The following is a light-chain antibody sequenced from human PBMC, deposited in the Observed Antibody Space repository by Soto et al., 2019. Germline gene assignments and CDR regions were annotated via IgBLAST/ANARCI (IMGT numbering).Light chain of an antibody. J-gene: IGLJ1*01. CDR1: SSNIGSNN. CDR2: RSD. Sequence: QSVLTQPPSASGTPGQRVTISCSGGSSNIGSNNVYWYQQLPGVAPKLLIYRSDRRPSGVPARFSGSKSGTSASLAISGLRSEDEAEYYCSSYTNINTRACVFGTGTKVTVL. CDR3: SSYTNINTRACV. V-gene: IGLV1-47*01.